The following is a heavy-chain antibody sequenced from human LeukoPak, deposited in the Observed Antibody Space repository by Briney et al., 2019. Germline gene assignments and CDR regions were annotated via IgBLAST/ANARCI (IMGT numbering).Heavy chain of an antibody. D-gene: IGHD1-26*01. Sequence: SETLSLTCTVSGGSISSSSYYWGWIRQPPGKGLEWIGSIYYSGSTYYNPSLKSRVTISVATSKNQFSLKLSSVTAADTAVYYCARGGSYSYYFDYWGQGTLVTVSS. V-gene: IGHV4-39*01. CDR2: IYYSGST. CDR1: GGSISSSSYY. CDR3: ARGGSYSYYFDY. J-gene: IGHJ4*02.